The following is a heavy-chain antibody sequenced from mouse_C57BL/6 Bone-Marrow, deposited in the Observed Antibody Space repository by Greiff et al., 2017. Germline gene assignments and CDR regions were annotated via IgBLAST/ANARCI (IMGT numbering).Heavy chain of an antibody. CDR1: GFTFSDYY. Sequence: EVKLMESEGGLVQPGSSMKLSCTASGFTFSDYYMAWVRQVPEKGLEWVANFNYDGSRTYYLDYLKSRFIISIDNEKNLLYLQMSSLKSDDTATYYCARGGGPAWFAYWGQGTLVTVAA. CDR3: ARGGGPAWFAY. CDR2: FNYDGSRT. V-gene: IGHV5-16*01. J-gene: IGHJ3*01. D-gene: IGHD1-1*02.